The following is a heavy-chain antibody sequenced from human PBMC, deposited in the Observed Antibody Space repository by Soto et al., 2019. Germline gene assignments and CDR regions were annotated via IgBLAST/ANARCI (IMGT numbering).Heavy chain of an antibody. CDR3: ASLKSPAATATRTDYFDY. D-gene: IGHD2-2*01. CDR2: INHSGST. Sequence: SETLSLTCAVYGGSFSGYYWSWIRQPPGKGLEWIGEINHSGSTNYNPSLKSRVTISVDTSKNQFSLKLSSVTAADTAVYYCASLKSPAATATRTDYFDYWGQGTLVNVS. CDR1: GGSFSGYY. V-gene: IGHV4-34*01. J-gene: IGHJ4*02.